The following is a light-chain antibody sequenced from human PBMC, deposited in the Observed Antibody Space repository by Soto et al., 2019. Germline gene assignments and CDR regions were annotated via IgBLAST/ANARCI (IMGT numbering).Light chain of an antibody. CDR2: RTS. J-gene: IGKJ5*01. V-gene: IGKV3-15*01. CDR3: QQRNNWPIT. Sequence: EIVMTQSPATLSVSPGERATLSCRASQSVSSNLAWYQQKPGQAPRLLMFRTSSRATGFPARFSGSGSGTDFTLTINSLEPEDFAVYYCQQRNNWPITFGQGTRLEIK. CDR1: QSVSSN.